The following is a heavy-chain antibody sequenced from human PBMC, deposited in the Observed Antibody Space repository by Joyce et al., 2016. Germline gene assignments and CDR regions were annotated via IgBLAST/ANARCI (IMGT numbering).Heavy chain of an antibody. D-gene: IGHD7-27*01. Sequence: QLVESGGGLVQPGGSLRLSCAASGFTFSSYWMSWVSQAPGKGLEWVANIKKDGSDKNYVDSVKGRFTISRDNAKNSLYLQMNSLGAEDTALYYCARDIWARFDYWGQGTLVTVSS. V-gene: IGHV3-7*05. J-gene: IGHJ4*02. CDR2: IKKDGSDK. CDR1: GFTFSSYW. CDR3: ARDIWARFDY.